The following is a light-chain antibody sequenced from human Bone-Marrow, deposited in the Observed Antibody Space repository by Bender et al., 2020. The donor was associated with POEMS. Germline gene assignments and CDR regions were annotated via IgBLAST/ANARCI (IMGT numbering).Light chain of an antibody. CDR1: SSDVGSYNL. J-gene: IGLJ3*02. V-gene: IGLV2-23*02. CDR3: AVWDDSLNGWV. Sequence: QSALTQPASVSGSPGQSITISCTGTSSDVGSYNLVSWYQHHPGKAPKLMIYEVSQRPSGVSNRFSGSKSGNTASLTISGRQAEEEAGYYCAVWDDSLNGWVFGGGTKLTVL. CDR2: EVS.